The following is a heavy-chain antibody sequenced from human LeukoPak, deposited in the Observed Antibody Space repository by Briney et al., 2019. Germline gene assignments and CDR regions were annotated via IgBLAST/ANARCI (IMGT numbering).Heavy chain of an antibody. J-gene: IGHJ4*02. CDR1: AGSISSYY. CDR2: IFYGANT. V-gene: IGHV4-59*01. D-gene: IGHD3-3*01. Sequence: PSETLSLTCTVSAGSISSYYWNWIRQVPGKGREWIGYIFYGANTYYNPSLKDRVTMSMDTSKSQVSLKLTSVTAADTAVYYCASGTIFGVIAPYCFHSWGQGTLVTVSP. CDR3: ASGTIFGVIAPYCFHS.